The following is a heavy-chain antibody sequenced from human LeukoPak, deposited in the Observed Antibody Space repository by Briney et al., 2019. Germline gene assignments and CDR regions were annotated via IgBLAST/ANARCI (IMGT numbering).Heavy chain of an antibody. Sequence: VASVKVSCKASGGTFSSYAISWVRQAPGQGLEWMGGIIPIFGTANYAQKFQGRVTITADESTSTAYMELSSLRSEDTAVYYCARDQALYYYDSSGYYPDWGQGTLVTVSS. D-gene: IGHD3-22*01. V-gene: IGHV1-69*01. CDR3: ARDQALYYYDSSGYYPD. CDR2: IIPIFGTA. CDR1: GGTFSSYA. J-gene: IGHJ4*02.